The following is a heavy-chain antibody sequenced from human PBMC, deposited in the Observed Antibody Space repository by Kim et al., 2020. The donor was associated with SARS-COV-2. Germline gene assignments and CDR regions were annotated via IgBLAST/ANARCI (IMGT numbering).Heavy chain of an antibody. CDR1: GFTFDDYG. CDR3: AKVDYDSSNFNYMGAFDL. J-gene: IGHJ3*01. V-gene: IGHV3-9*01. CDR2: VNWNAENI. D-gene: IGHD3-22*01. Sequence: GGSLRLSCTASGFTFDDYGMHWVRQAPGKGLEWVSGVNWNAENIAYADSVKGRFTISRDNARDSLYLQMNSLRSEDTALYYCAKVDYDSSNFNYMGAFDLWGEGTRVTVSS.